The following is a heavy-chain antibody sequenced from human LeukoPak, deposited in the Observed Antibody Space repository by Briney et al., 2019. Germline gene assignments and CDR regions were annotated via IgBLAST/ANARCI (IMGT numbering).Heavy chain of an antibody. V-gene: IGHV3-23*01. CDR2: ISGSGGRT. J-gene: IGHJ4*02. CDR3: AKQLGYCSDGSCYFPY. CDR1: GFTFSRSA. Sequence: GGSLRLSCAASGFTFSRSAMSWVRQAPGKGLEWVSAISGSGGRTYYADSVQGRFTISRDNSKSTLCLQMNSLRAEDTAVYYCAKQLGYCSDGSCYFPYWGQGTLVTVSS. D-gene: IGHD2-15*01.